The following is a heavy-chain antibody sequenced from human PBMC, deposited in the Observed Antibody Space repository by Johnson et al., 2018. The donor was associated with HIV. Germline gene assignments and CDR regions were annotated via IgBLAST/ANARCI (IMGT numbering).Heavy chain of an antibody. J-gene: IGHJ3*02. CDR2: ISYDGSNK. Sequence: QVQLVESGGGVVQPGRSLRLSCAASGFTFSSYAMHWVRQAPGKGLEWVAVISYDGSNKYYADSVKGRFTISRDNSKNTLYLQMNSLRVEDTAVYYCARVLGDYAYHIWGLGTMVTVSS. CDR1: GFTFSSYA. CDR3: ARVLGDYAYHI. D-gene: IGHD4-17*01. V-gene: IGHV3-30*04.